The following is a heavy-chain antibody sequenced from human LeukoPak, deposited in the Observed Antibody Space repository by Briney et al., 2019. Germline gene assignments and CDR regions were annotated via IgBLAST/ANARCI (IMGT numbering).Heavy chain of an antibody. J-gene: IGHJ4*02. V-gene: IGHV3-21*01. CDR2: ITSSSSYL. D-gene: IGHD1-26*01. CDR3: ARHVSGSYSFDY. CDR1: GFTFSGHT. Sequence: GGSLRLSCAASGFTFSGHTMSWVRQAPGKGLEWVASITSSSSYLYYGDSMKGRFTISRDDAENSLYLQMNSLRAEDTAVYYCARHVSGSYSFDYWGQGTLVTVSS.